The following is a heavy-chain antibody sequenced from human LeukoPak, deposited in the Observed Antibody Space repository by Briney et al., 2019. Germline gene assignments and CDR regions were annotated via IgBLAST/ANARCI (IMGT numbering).Heavy chain of an antibody. CDR1: GFLFSSSG. CDR3: ARGLGYSYGYFDY. V-gene: IGHV3-33*01. Sequence: GGSLRLSCAASGFLFSSSGMHWVRQAPGKGLEWVAVIWYDGSNTYYADSVKGRFTISRDNSKNTLYLQMNSLRAEDTAVYYCARGLGYSYGYFDYWGQGTLVTVSS. J-gene: IGHJ4*02. D-gene: IGHD5-18*01. CDR2: IWYDGSNT.